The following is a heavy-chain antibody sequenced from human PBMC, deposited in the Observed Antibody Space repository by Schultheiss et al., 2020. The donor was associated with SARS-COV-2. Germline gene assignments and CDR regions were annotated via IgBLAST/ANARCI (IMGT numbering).Heavy chain of an antibody. D-gene: IGHD1-26*01. CDR3: ARDLDGATVAFDI. CDR1: GGTFSSHV. J-gene: IGHJ3*02. Sequence: ASVKVSCKTSGGTFSSHVVSWVRQAPGQGLEWMGWISAYNGNTNYAQKLQGRVTMTTDTSTSTAYMELRSLRSDDTAVYYCARDLDGATVAFDIWGQGTMVTVSS. CDR2: ISAYNGNT. V-gene: IGHV1-18*04.